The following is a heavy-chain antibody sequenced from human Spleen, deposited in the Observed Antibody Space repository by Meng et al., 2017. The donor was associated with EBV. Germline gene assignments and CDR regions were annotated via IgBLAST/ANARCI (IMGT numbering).Heavy chain of an antibody. CDR1: GASISRSNW. Sequence: QVNRPESGQVLVKPPGTLSLHGRVSGASISRSNWWNWVRQSPGKGLEWIGEIYHSGSVNYNPSLMSRLTLSVDKSNNQFSLRLYSVTAADTAVYYCARGASAGLIDYWGQGTLVTVSS. CDR2: IYHSGSV. CDR3: ARGASAGLIDY. D-gene: IGHD6-13*01. J-gene: IGHJ4*02. V-gene: IGHV4-4*03.